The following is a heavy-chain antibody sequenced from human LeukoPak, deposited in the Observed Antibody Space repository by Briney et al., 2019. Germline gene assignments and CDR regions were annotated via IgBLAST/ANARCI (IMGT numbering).Heavy chain of an antibody. CDR3: ARITYDFWSRPYYYYYYMDV. CDR1: GGSISSYY. J-gene: IGHJ6*03. CDR2: VYYNKRT. V-gene: IGHV4-59*12. Sequence: SETLSLTCSVSGGSISSYYWSWIRQPPGKGLEWIGYVYYNKRTNSNPSLKSRVTMSVDTSKNQFSLKLSSVTAADTAVYYCARITYDFWSRPYYYYYYMDVWGKGTTVTVSS. D-gene: IGHD3-3*01.